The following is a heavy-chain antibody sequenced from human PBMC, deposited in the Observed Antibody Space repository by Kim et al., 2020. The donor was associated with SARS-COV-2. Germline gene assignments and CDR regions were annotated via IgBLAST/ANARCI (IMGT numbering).Heavy chain of an antibody. CDR3: ARRCSSGWPRFDP. D-gene: IGHD6-19*01. Sequence: SSPSFQGQVTISADKSISTAYLQWSSLKASDTAMYYCARRCSSGWPRFDPWGQGTLVTVSS. V-gene: IGHV5-51*01. J-gene: IGHJ5*02.